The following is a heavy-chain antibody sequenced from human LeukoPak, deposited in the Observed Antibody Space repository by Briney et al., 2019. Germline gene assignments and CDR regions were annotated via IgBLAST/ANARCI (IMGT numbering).Heavy chain of an antibody. J-gene: IGHJ6*03. CDR3: ARGFLEYCGGDCEHYYYYMDV. CDR2: INPNSGGT. Sequence: ASVKVSCKTSGYTFPNYDIYWVRQAPGQRLEGMGWINPNSGGTNYAQNFQGRVIMTRDTSISTAYMELSRLRSDDTAVYYCARGFLEYCGGDCEHYYYYMDVWGKGTTVTVSS. CDR1: GYTFPNYD. D-gene: IGHD2-21*02. V-gene: IGHV1-2*02.